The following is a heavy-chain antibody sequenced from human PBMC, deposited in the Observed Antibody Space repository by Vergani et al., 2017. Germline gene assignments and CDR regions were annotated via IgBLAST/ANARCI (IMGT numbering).Heavy chain of an antibody. Sequence: QVQLVESGGGLVKPGGSLRLSCAASGFTFSDYYMSWIRQAPGKGLEWVSYISSSSSYTNYADSVKGRFTISRDNAKNSLYLQMNSLRAEDTAVYYCARVNYDSSGYPHYWGQGTLVTVSS. CDR3: ARVNYDSSGYPHY. CDR2: ISSSSSYT. CDR1: GFTFSDYY. J-gene: IGHJ4*02. D-gene: IGHD3-22*01. V-gene: IGHV3-11*05.